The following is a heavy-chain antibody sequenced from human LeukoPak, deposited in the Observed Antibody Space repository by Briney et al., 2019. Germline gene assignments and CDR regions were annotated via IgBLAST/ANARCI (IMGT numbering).Heavy chain of an antibody. CDR3: ARDPSD. CDR1: GVTFRSYR. J-gene: IGHJ4*02. D-gene: IGHD3-10*01. Sequence: GGALRLSCAESGVTFRSYRMNWVREAPGKGLEWVSYISSSSSTIYYADYVKGRFTISRDNAKNSLYLQMNSLRAEDTAVYYCARDPSDWGQGTLVTVSS. V-gene: IGHV3-48*01. CDR2: ISSSSSTI.